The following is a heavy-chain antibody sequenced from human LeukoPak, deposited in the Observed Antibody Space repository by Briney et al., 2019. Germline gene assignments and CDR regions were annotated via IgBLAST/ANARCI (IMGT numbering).Heavy chain of an antibody. V-gene: IGHV4-34*01. CDR3: ARNPAPPYGVPDN. D-gene: IGHD2-15*01. Sequence: SETLSLTCVVYGGSFSGYYWSWIRQPPQKGLEWIGEINHSGITNYNPSLKSRVTISVDTSKNQFSLNLSSVTAADTAMYYCARNPAPPYGVPDNCGQGTLVTVSS. CDR2: INHSGIT. CDR1: GGSFSGYY. J-gene: IGHJ4*01.